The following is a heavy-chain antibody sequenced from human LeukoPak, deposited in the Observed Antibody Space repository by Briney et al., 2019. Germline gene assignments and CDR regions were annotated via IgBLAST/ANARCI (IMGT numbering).Heavy chain of an antibody. CDR1: GFTFSSSV. Sequence: AGSLTLTCAASGFTFSSSVMSWVRQAPGQGLQWVSTISVGGGTTYYEDSVKGRFTITRDTSKNTLYLQMNSLRAEDTAVYYCARVRAGDYYYYGMDVWGQGTTVTVSS. J-gene: IGHJ6*02. CDR3: ARVRAGDYYYYGMDV. D-gene: IGHD3-16*01. CDR2: ISVGGGTT. V-gene: IGHV3-23*01.